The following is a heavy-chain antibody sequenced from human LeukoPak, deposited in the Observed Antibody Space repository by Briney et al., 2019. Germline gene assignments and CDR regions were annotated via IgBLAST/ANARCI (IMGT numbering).Heavy chain of an antibody. D-gene: IGHD3-9*01. V-gene: IGHV1-2*02. CDR1: GYTFTGYY. J-gene: IGHJ4*02. Sequence: ASVKVSCKASGYTFTGYYMHWVRQAPGQGLQWMGWINPDSGDTNYAQRFQGKVTMTRDTSISTAYMELSSLTSDDTAVYYCAAPGSFYDILTGPGYCDYWGQGTLVTVSS. CDR2: INPDSGDT. CDR3: AAPGSFYDILTGPGYCDY.